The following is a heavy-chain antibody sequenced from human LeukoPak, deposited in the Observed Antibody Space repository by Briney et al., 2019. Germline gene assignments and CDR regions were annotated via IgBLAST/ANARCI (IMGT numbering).Heavy chain of an antibody. Sequence: SETLSLTCIVSGGSISSSSYYWGWIRLPPGKGLEWIGSIYYSGSTHYNPSLKSRVTISADTSKNQFSLNLSSVTAADTAIYYCASPRGVTRDLYFDLWGRGTLVTVSS. J-gene: IGHJ2*01. V-gene: IGHV4-39*01. D-gene: IGHD2-21*02. CDR1: GGSISSSSYY. CDR2: IYYSGST. CDR3: ASPRGVTRDLYFDL.